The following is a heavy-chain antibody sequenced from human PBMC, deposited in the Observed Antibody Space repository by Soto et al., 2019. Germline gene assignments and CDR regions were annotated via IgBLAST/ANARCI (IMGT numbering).Heavy chain of an antibody. J-gene: IGHJ5*02. CDR1: GYTFVSYV. Sequence: QVQLVQSGAEVKKAGASVKVSCKASGYTFVSYVINWVRQAPGQGLEWMGWVSAYNGNTNYAQNLQGRVTMTADTSTSTAYMELRSLRSDDTAVYYCARGSDTVSTDWFDPWGQGTLVTVSS. V-gene: IGHV1-18*01. CDR3: ARGSDTVSTDWFDP. D-gene: IGHD4-4*01. CDR2: VSAYNGNT.